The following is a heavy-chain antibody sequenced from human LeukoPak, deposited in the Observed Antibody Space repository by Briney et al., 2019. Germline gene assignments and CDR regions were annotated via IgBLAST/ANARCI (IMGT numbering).Heavy chain of an antibody. CDR3: ARSPEQLALYY. CDR2: ISYDGSNK. Sequence: GGSLRLSCAASGFTFSSYAMHWVRQAPGKGLEWVAVISYDGSNKYHADSVKGRFTISRDNSKNTLYLQMNSLRAEDTAVYYCARSPEQLALYYWGQGTLVTVSS. J-gene: IGHJ4*02. D-gene: IGHD6-6*01. V-gene: IGHV3-30-3*01. CDR1: GFTFSSYA.